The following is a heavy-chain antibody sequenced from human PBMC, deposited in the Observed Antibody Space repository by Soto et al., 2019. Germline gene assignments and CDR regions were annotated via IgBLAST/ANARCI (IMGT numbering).Heavy chain of an antibody. D-gene: IGHD3-22*01. CDR1: GFTFSSYG. Sequence: QVQLVESGGGVVQPGRSLRLSCAASGFTFSSYGMHWVRQAPGKGLEWVAVIWYDGSNKYYADSVKGRFTISRDNSKKTLYLQMNSRRAEDTAVYYCARDLYNYYDSSGYYYVDWSQGTLVNVSS. CDR2: IWYDGSNK. J-gene: IGHJ4*02. CDR3: ARDLYNYYDSSGYYYVD. V-gene: IGHV3-33*01.